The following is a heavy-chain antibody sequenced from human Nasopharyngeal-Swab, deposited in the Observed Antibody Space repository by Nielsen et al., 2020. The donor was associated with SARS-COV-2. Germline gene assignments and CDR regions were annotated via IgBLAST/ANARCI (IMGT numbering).Heavy chain of an antibody. D-gene: IGHD3-3*01. V-gene: IGHV1-46*01. Sequence: ASVKVSCKASGYTFTSYYMHWVRQAPGQGLEWMGIINPSGGSTSYAQKFQGRVTMTRDTSTSTVYMELSSLRSEDTAVYYCARASNVLRFLEWREKKGDWFAPWGQGTLVTVSS. CDR2: INPSGGST. CDR1: GYTFTSYY. CDR3: ARASNVLRFLEWREKKGDWFAP. J-gene: IGHJ5*02.